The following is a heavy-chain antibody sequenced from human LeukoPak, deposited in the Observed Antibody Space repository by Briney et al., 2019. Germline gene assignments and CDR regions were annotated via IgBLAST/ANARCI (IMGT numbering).Heavy chain of an antibody. CDR1: GFTFSSYAM. D-gene: IGHD2-2*01. V-gene: IGHV4-4*02. CDR3: SNKVYCSTTSCHPAGY. CDR2: IYHSSTT. Sequence: GSLRLSCAASGFTFSSYAMSWVRQPPGKGLEWIGEIYHSSTTNYNPSLKSRVTISFATSTNQFFLDLSPVTAADTAVYYCSNKVYCSTTSCHPAGYWGLGSLVTVSS. J-gene: IGHJ4*02.